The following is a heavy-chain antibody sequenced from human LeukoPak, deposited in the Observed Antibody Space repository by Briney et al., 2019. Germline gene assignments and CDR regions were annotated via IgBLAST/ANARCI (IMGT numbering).Heavy chain of an antibody. CDR1: GFTFNTHW. Sequence: GGSLRLSCAASGFTFNTHWMHWVRQAPGKGLVWVTRINGDGSSASYADSVKGRFTISRDNAKNTLYLQMNSLRAEDTAVYFCARAKAVAGSAGDNWFDPWGQGALVTVSS. J-gene: IGHJ5*02. V-gene: IGHV3-74*01. CDR3: ARAKAVAGSAGDNWFDP. D-gene: IGHD6-19*01. CDR2: INGDGSSA.